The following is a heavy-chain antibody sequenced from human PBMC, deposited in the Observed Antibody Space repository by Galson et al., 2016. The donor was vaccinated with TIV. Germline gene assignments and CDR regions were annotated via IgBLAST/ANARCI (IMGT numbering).Heavy chain of an antibody. V-gene: IGHV4-31*03. D-gene: IGHD3-10*01. CDR3: ARCRGDYYYGIDV. J-gene: IGHJ6*02. Sequence: TLSLTCTVSGGSISNSGYYWSWIRQHPGKGLEWIGYIYYSGNIYYNPSLKSRIVISVDTSKNQFSLRLSSVTAADTAVYSCARCRGDYYYGIDVWGQGTTVTVSS. CDR2: IYYSGNI. CDR1: GGSISNSGYY.